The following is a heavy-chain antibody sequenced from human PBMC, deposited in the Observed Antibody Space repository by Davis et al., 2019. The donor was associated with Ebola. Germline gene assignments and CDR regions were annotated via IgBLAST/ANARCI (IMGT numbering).Heavy chain of an antibody. CDR1: GGSISSYY. Sequence: SETLSLTCTVSGGSISSYYWSWIRQSPGKGLEWIGYIYYIGKTNYNPSLESRVTISVDTSKNQFSLKLSSVTTADTAVYYCARVWNDYGSGSYYDYWGQGILVTVSS. V-gene: IGHV4-59*01. CDR3: ARVWNDYGSGSYYDY. D-gene: IGHD3-10*01. J-gene: IGHJ4*02. CDR2: IYYIGKT.